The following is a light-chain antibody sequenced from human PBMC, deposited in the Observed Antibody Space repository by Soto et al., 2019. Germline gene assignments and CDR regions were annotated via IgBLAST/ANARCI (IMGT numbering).Light chain of an antibody. CDR1: NSNVGNNT. CDR3: AAWDDNMSGGHYI. J-gene: IGLJ1*01. CDR2: TNN. V-gene: IGLV1-44*01. Sequence: QSVLTQPPSASGTPGQRVTISCSGSNSNVGNNTVNWYQQFPGTSPRLLIETNNQRPSGVPDRFSGSKSATSASLAISGLQSEDEADYYCAAWDDNMSGGHYIFGTGTQLTVL.